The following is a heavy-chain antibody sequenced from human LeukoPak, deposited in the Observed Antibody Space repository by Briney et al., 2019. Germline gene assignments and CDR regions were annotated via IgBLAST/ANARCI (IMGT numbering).Heavy chain of an antibody. CDR2: IGGHVHST. CDR3: ANHRTPDRYHWNYFDY. D-gene: IGHD1-20*01. V-gene: IGHV3-23*01. CDR1: GFTFRNSA. Sequence: PGGSLRLSCAASGFTFRNSAMSWVRQAPGTGLEWVSSIGGHVHSTYYADSVIGRFTISRDDSKNTLYLQMNSLRANDTAIYYCANHRTPDRYHWNYFDYWGQGTLVTVYS. J-gene: IGHJ4*02.